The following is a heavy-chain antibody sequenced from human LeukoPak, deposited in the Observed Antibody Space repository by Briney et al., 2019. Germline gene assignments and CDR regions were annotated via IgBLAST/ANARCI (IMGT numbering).Heavy chain of an antibody. CDR3: ARLSTGVAAFDI. CDR1: GGSISSYY. V-gene: IGHV4-39*01. J-gene: IGHJ3*02. CDR2: IYYSGNT. Sequence: PSETLSLTCTVPGGSISSYYWSWIRKPPGKGLGWIGSIYYSGNTFYNPSLKSRVTISVDTSKNQFSLKVSSVTAADTADYYCARLSTGVAAFDIWGQGTMVTVSS. D-gene: IGHD2-15*01.